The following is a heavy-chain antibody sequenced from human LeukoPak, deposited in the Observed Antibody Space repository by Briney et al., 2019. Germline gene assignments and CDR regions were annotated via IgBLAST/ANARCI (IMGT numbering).Heavy chain of an antibody. Sequence: GGSPRLSCAASGFTFSSYWMSWVRQAPGKGLEWVANIKQDGSEKYYVDSVKGRFTISRDNAKNSLYLQMNSLRAEDTAVYYWARYQEFLLNNWSDPGSQGTLVTVSS. CDR1: GFTFSSYW. V-gene: IGHV3-7*01. J-gene: IGHJ5*02. CDR3: ARYQEFLLNNWSDP. D-gene: IGHD3-10*01. CDR2: IKQDGSEK.